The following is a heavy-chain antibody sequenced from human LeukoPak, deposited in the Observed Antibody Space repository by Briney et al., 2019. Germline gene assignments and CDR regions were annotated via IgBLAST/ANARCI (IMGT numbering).Heavy chain of an antibody. J-gene: IGHJ4*02. CDR2: HSGSGGST. V-gene: IGHV3-23*01. D-gene: IGHD6-6*01. CDR1: GFTFSNYA. Sequence: PGGSLRLSCAASGFTFSNYAMSWVPQAPGRGLEWVTGHSGSGGSTYCADSVKGRFTISRDNSKNTLYQQMNSLRAEDTAVYYCAKLWDRSIAAQIDDWGQGTLVTVSS. CDR3: AKLWDRSIAAQIDD.